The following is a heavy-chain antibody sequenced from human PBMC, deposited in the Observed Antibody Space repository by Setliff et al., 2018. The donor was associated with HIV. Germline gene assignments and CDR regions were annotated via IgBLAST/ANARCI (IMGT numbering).Heavy chain of an antibody. CDR3: ATQTGFYNSHWYDY. CDR1: GLPFYNYW. CDR2: IKQDGSDM. J-gene: IGHJ4*02. Sequence: GGSLRLSCVASGLPFYNYWMTWLRRAPGRGLEWVANIKQDGSDMHYIGSVKGRFTIFRDNAKNSVFLQMNSLRAEDTGVYYCATQTGFYNSHWYDYWGQGTMVTVSS. V-gene: IGHV3-7*01. D-gene: IGHD6-13*01.